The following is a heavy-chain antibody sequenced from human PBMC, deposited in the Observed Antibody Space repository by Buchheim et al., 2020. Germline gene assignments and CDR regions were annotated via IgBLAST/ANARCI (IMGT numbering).Heavy chain of an antibody. Sequence: QVQLQESGPGLVKPSQTLSLTCTVSGGSISSGDYYWSWIRQPPGKGLEWIGYIYYSGSTYYNPSLKSRVTISVDTSKNQFSLKLSSVTAADTAVYYCARDREVNGCSGGSCYAYYFDYWGKGTL. CDR3: ARDREVNGCSGGSCYAYYFDY. CDR2: IYYSGST. V-gene: IGHV4-30-4*01. CDR1: GGSISSGDYY. D-gene: IGHD2-15*01. J-gene: IGHJ4*02.